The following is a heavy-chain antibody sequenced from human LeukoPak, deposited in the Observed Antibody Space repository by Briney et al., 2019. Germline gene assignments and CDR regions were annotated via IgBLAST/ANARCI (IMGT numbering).Heavy chain of an antibody. J-gene: IGHJ3*02. CDR1: GGSISSYY. CDR3: ARDGGDNAFDI. Sequence: SETLSLTCTVSGGSISSYYWSWIRQPPGKGLEWIGYIYYSGSTNYNPSLKSRVTISVDTSKNQFSLRLSSVTAADTAVYYCARDGGDNAFDIWGQGTMVTVSS. V-gene: IGHV4-59*01. CDR2: IYYSGST. D-gene: IGHD3-10*01.